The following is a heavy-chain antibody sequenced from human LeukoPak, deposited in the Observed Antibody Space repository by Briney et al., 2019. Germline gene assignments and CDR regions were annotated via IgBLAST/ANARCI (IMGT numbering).Heavy chain of an antibody. Sequence: GASVKVSCKASGGTFSSYAISWVRQAPGQGLEWMGRIIPILGIANYAQKFQGRVTITADKSTSTAYMELSSLRSEDTAVYYCARVLWGLYSSSPTGGAFDIWGQGTMVTVSS. D-gene: IGHD6-6*01. V-gene: IGHV1-69*04. CDR1: GGTFSSYA. CDR2: IIPILGIA. CDR3: ARVLWGLYSSSPTGGAFDI. J-gene: IGHJ3*02.